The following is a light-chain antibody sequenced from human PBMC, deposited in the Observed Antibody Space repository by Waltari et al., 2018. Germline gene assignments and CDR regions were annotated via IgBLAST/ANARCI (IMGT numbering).Light chain of an antibody. CDR3: QETNTFPIT. CDR1: QSVSSW. J-gene: IGKJ5*01. Sequence: DIQMTQSPSTLSASVGDRVTITCRASQSVSSWLAWYQQKPGKAPKFLIYDASTLESGVPSRFSGSGSGTDFTLTVRSLQPEDFATYYCQETNTFPITFGQGTRLEIK. CDR2: DAS. V-gene: IGKV1-5*01.